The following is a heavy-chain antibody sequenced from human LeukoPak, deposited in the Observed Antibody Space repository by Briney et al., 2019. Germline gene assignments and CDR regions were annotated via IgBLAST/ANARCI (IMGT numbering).Heavy chain of an antibody. CDR2: IYYSGST. CDR1: GGSISSYY. V-gene: IGHV4-59*08. CDR3: ARNRGYNYGYSFDS. D-gene: IGHD5-18*01. Sequence: SETLSLTCTVSGGSISSYYWSWIRQPPGKGLEWIGYIYYSGSTNYNPSLKSRVTISGDTSKNQFSLKVRSVTAADTAVYYCARNRGYNYGYSFDSWGQGTLVTVSS. J-gene: IGHJ4*02.